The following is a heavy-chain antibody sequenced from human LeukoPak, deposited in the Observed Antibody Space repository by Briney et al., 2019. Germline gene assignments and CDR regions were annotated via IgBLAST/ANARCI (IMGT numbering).Heavy chain of an antibody. CDR3: AKDIRNDRFGGPGKY. V-gene: IGHV3-7*01. Sequence: AGGSLRLSCAASGFTFSSYWMHWVRQAPGKGLEWVANIKLDGTEKYYVDSVKGRFTISRDNSKNTLYLQMNSLRAEDTAVYYCAKDIRNDRFGGPGKYWGQGTLVTVSS. J-gene: IGHJ4*02. CDR1: GFTFSSYW. D-gene: IGHD3-10*01. CDR2: IKLDGTEK.